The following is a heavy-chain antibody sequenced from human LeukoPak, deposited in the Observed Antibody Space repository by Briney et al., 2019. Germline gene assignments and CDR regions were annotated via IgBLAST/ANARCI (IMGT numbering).Heavy chain of an antibody. D-gene: IGHD3-22*01. CDR2: FDPEDGET. CDR3: ATGSSGYSPFDY. Sequence: ASVKVSCKVSGYTLTELSMLWVRQAPGKGLEWMGGFDPEDGETIYAQKFQGRVTMTEDTSTDTAYMELSSVRSEDTAVYYCATGSSGYSPFDYWGQGTLVTVSS. J-gene: IGHJ4*02. CDR1: GYTLTELS. V-gene: IGHV1-24*01.